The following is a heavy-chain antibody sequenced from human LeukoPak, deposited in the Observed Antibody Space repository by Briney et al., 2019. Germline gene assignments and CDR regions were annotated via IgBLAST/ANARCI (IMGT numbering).Heavy chain of an antibody. CDR1: GFTFDDYA. J-gene: IGHJ4*02. Sequence: GGSLRLSCAASGFTFDDYAMHWVRQAPGKGLEWVSGISWNSGSIAYADSVKGRFTISRDNAKNSLYLQMNSLRAEDTALYYCAKLAAAGKAPFDHWGQGTLVTVSS. CDR3: AKLAAAGKAPFDH. D-gene: IGHD6-13*01. CDR2: ISWNSGSI. V-gene: IGHV3-9*01.